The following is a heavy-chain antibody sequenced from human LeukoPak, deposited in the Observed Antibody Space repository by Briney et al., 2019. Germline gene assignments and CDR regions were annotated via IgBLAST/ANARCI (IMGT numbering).Heavy chain of an antibody. J-gene: IGHJ3*02. D-gene: IGHD6-13*01. CDR2: ISPNSGGT. Sequence: ASVKVSCKASGYTFTGYYIHWVRQAPGQGLEWMGWISPNSGGTNYAQKFQGRVTMTRDTSISTAYMELSRLRSDDTAVYYCASAGIAAAADAFDIWGQGTMVTVSS. CDR1: GYTFTGYY. V-gene: IGHV1-2*02. CDR3: ASAGIAAAADAFDI.